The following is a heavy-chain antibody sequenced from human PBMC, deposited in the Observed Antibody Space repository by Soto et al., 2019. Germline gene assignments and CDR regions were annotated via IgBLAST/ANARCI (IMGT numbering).Heavy chain of an antibody. Sequence: PGGSLRLSCAASGFTFSSYAMSWVRQAPGKGLEWVSAISGSGGSTYYADSVKGRFTISRDNSKNTLYLQMNSLRAEDTAVYYCAKNPSSYSNPVSDAFDIWGQGTMVTV. CDR1: GFTFSSYA. CDR2: ISGSGGST. CDR3: AKNPSSYSNPVSDAFDI. D-gene: IGHD4-4*01. J-gene: IGHJ3*02. V-gene: IGHV3-23*01.